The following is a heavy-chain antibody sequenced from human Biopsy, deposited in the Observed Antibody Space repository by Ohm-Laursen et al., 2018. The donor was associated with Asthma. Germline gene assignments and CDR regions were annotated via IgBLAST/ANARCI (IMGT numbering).Heavy chain of an antibody. J-gene: IGHJ4*02. CDR2: IFFDGSNK. CDR1: GFTFSGSW. V-gene: IGHV3-30*18. Sequence: SLRLSCAASGFTFSGSWMIWVRQAPGKGLEWVAGIFFDGSNKYYADSVKGRFTISRDNSKNTLFLQMNSLRAEDTAVYYCAKFRVAVAAVFHYWGQGTLVTVSS. D-gene: IGHD6-19*01. CDR3: AKFRVAVAAVFHY.